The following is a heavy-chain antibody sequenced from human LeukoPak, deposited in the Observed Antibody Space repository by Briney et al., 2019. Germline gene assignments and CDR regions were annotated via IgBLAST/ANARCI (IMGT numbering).Heavy chain of an antibody. Sequence: GGSLRLSCAASGFTFSSYGMHWVRQAPAKGLEWVAVIWYDGSNKYYADSVKGRFTISRDNSKNTLYLQMNSLRAEDTAVYYCARAVGPYDYWGQRTLVTVSS. CDR1: GFTFSSYG. CDR3: ARAVGPYDY. J-gene: IGHJ4*02. V-gene: IGHV3-33*01. CDR2: IWYDGSNK. D-gene: IGHD3-10*01.